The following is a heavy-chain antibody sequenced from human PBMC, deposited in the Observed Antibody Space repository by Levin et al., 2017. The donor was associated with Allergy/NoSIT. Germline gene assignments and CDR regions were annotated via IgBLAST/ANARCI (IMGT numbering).Heavy chain of an antibody. V-gene: IGHV3-30*18. Sequence: SCAASGFTFSSYGMHWVRQAPGKGLEWVAVISSDGRKKFYADSVKGRFTISRDNSKNMPDLQMNSLRAEDTAVYYCAKDVYGSGWYPLGNDAFEMWGQGTKVSVSS. CDR1: GFTFSSYG. D-gene: IGHD6-19*01. CDR2: ISSDGRKK. CDR3: AKDVYGSGWYPLGNDAFEM. J-gene: IGHJ3*02.